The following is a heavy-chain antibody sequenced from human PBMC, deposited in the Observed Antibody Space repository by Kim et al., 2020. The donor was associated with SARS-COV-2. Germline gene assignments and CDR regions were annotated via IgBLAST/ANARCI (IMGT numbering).Heavy chain of an antibody. CDR2: IWYDGSNK. Sequence: GGSLRLSCTASGFTFSTSGMHWVRQAPGKGLEWVAVIWYDGSNKFYAESVKGRFTISRDNSKKTLYLQMNSPRAEDTAIYYCARDRGAAAGQGVDYWGQGTLVTVSS. D-gene: IGHD6-13*01. V-gene: IGHV3-33*01. J-gene: IGHJ4*02. CDR1: GFTFSTSG. CDR3: ARDRGAAAGQGVDY.